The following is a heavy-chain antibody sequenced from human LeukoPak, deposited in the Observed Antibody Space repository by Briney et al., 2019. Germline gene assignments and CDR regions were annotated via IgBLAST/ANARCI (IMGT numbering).Heavy chain of an antibody. J-gene: IGHJ4*02. V-gene: IGHV4-39*01. Sequence: SETLSLTCTVSGGSLSSSSYYWGWIRQPPGKGLEWIGSIYYSGSTYYNPSLKSRVTISVDTSKNQVSLKLSSVTAADTAVYYCASAPDYYYGSGRFDYWGQGTLVSVSS. CDR1: GGSLSSSSYY. CDR2: IYYSGST. CDR3: ASAPDYYYGSGRFDY. D-gene: IGHD3-10*01.